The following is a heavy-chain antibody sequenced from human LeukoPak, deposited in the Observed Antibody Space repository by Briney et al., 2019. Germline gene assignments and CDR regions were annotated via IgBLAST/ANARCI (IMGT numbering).Heavy chain of an antibody. CDR1: GGTFSSYA. CDR2: IIPILGIA. Sequence: SVKVSCKASGGTFSSYAISWVRQAPGQGLEGMGRIIPILGIANYAQKFQGRVTITADKSTSTAYMELSSLRSEDTAVYYCARAPLPTGGWTDYWGQGTLVTVSS. CDR3: ARAPLPTGGWTDY. V-gene: IGHV1-69*04. D-gene: IGHD6-19*01. J-gene: IGHJ4*02.